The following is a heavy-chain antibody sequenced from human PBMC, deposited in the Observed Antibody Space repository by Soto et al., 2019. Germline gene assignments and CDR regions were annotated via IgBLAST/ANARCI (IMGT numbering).Heavy chain of an antibody. CDR2: ISSSSSTI. J-gene: IGHJ4*02. CDR3: AREMAALNYFDY. D-gene: IGHD6-25*01. V-gene: IGHV3-48*01. CDR1: GFTCSSYS. Sequence: EVQLVEPGGGLVQPGGSLRLSCASSGFTCSSYSMNWVRQAPGKGLDWVSYISSSSSTIYYADSVKGRFTISRDNAKNSLYLQMNRLRAEDTAVYYCAREMAALNYFDYWGQGTIVTVSS.